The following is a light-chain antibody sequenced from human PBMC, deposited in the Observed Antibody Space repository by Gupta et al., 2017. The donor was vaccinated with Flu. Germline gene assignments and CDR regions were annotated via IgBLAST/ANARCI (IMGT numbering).Light chain of an antibody. CDR1: QAIRQD. V-gene: IGKV1-6*01. CDR2: TAS. Sequence: GVRVTSTCRASQAIRQDIAWDHQKPWRPPKLLIYTASNLEAGVPSKFRGTGSGSDFTLTISNVQPEDSATYYCLQEYSYPYTFGEGTKLQIK. J-gene: IGKJ2*01. CDR3: LQEYSYPYT.